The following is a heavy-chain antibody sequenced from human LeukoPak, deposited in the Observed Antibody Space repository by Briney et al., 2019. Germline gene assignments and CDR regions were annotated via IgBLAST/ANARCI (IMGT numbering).Heavy chain of an antibody. V-gene: IGHV3-7*01. CDR1: GFTFSSYW. CDR3: ARAKGWNYYYGMDV. D-gene: IGHD3-3*01. J-gene: IGHJ6*02. CDR2: IKQDGSEK. Sequence: PGGSLRLSCAASGFTFSSYWMSWVRQAPGKGLEWVANIKQDGSEKYYVDSVKGRFTISRDNAKNSLYLQMNSLRAEDTAVYYCARAKGWNYYYGMDVWGHGTTVTVSS.